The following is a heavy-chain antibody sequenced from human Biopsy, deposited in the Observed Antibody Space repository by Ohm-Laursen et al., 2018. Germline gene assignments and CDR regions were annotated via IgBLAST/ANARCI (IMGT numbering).Heavy chain of an antibody. J-gene: IGHJ4*02. CDR1: AFTFSSYA. V-gene: IGHV3-23*01. CDR3: ALAAAQTVTHFDY. Sequence: SRRLSCTASAFTFSSYAMTWFRQAPGKGLEWVSTISGNSDIIYDTDSVKSRFTISRDNSTNTLYLQMNSLRADDTAVYYCALAAAQTVTHFDYWGQGTLVTVSS. D-gene: IGHD4-17*01. CDR2: ISGNSDII.